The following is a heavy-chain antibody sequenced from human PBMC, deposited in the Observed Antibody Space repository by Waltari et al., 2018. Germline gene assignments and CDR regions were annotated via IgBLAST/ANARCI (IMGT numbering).Heavy chain of an antibody. CDR3: ARTPVQGVIIDY. D-gene: IGHD3-10*01. J-gene: IGHJ4*02. CDR1: GYSISSGYY. V-gene: IGHV4-38-2*01. Sequence: QVQLQESGPGLVKPSETLSLTCAVSGYSISSGYYWGWIRQPPGKGLEWIGSIYHSGSTYYNPSLKSRVTISVDTSKNQFSLKLSSVTAADTAVYYCARTPVQGVIIDYWGQGTLVTVSS. CDR2: IYHSGST.